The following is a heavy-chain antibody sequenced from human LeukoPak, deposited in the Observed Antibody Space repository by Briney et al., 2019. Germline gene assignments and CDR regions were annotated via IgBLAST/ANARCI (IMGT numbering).Heavy chain of an antibody. D-gene: IGHD3-10*01. V-gene: IGHV1-18*01. CDR2: ISAYNGNT. Sequence: ASVKVSCKASGGTFSSYAISWVRQAPGQGLEWMGWISAYNGNTNYAQKLQGRDTMTTDTSTSTAYMELRSLRPDDTAVYYCARLWSLHDAFDIWGQGTMVTVSS. J-gene: IGHJ3*02. CDR1: GGTFSSYA. CDR3: ARLWSLHDAFDI.